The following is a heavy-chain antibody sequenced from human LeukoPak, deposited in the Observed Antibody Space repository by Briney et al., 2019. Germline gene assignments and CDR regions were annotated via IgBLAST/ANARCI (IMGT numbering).Heavy chain of an antibody. CDR3: ARDRSSGWYGVAGY. CDR2: ITSSSTI. V-gene: IGHV3-48*04. Sequence: GGSLRLSCAASGFTPSTYTMHWVRQAPGKGLEWVSYITSSSTIYYADSVKGRFTISRDNANNSLYLQMNSLRADDTAVYYCARDRSSGWYGVAGYWGQGTLVTVSS. D-gene: IGHD6-19*01. J-gene: IGHJ4*02. CDR1: GFTPSTYT.